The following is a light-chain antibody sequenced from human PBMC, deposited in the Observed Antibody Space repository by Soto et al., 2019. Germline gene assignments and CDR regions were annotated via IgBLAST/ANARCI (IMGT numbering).Light chain of an antibody. V-gene: IGLV1-51*01. CDR1: SSNIPYQF. J-gene: IGLJ1*01. Sequence: QSVLAQSPSVSAAPGQRVTISCSGSSSNIPYQFVSWYKQFPGMAPTLLIYDNPRRPSGVPDRFSATKSGPSATLDIAGLQTADEAVYYCASWDSDLDGFVFGPGTKLTVL. CDR3: ASWDSDLDGFV. CDR2: DNP.